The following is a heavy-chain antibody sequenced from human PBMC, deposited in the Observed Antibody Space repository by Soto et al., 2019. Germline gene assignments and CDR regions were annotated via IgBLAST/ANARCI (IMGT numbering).Heavy chain of an antibody. J-gene: IGHJ3*02. CDR1: GGTFSSYA. Sequence: QVQLVQSGAEVKKPGSSVKVSCKASGGTFSSYAISWVRQAPGQGPEWMGGIIPIFGTANYAQKCQGRVTITADESTSTAYMELSSLRSEDTAVYYCARGMKHYYGSGSNAFDIWGQGTMVTVSS. CDR3: ARGMKHYYGSGSNAFDI. V-gene: IGHV1-69*01. D-gene: IGHD3-10*01. CDR2: IIPIFGTA.